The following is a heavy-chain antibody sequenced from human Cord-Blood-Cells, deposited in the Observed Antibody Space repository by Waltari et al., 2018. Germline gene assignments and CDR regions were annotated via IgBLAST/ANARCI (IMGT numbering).Heavy chain of an antibody. J-gene: IGHJ4*02. V-gene: IGHV1-69*01. D-gene: IGHD2-2*01. CDR1: GGTYSSYA. CDR2: IIPILGTA. CDR3: ARGVGPRYCSSTSCQTAGFDY. Sequence: QVQPVQATAEVKKPESPVKVSCTASGGTYSSYALSWVRQARGHGHEWMGGIIPILGTANDAQKFQGRVTITADESTSTANMELSSLRSEDTAVYYCARGVGPRYCSSTSCQTAGFDYWGQGTLVTVSS.